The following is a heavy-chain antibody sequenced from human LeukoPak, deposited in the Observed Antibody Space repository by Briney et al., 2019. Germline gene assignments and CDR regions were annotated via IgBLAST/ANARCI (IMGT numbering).Heavy chain of an antibody. CDR2: MNPNSGNT. J-gene: IGHJ4*02. V-gene: IGHV1-8*01. CDR1: GYTFTSYD. D-gene: IGHD2-2*03. Sequence: GASVKVSCKASGYTFTSYDINWVRQATGQGLEWMGWMNPNSGNTGYAQKFQGRVTMTRNTSISTAYMELSSLRSEDTAVYYCARGHLWTPYPEERGYWSQNDYWGQGTLVTVSS. CDR3: ARGHLWTPYPEERGYWSQNDY.